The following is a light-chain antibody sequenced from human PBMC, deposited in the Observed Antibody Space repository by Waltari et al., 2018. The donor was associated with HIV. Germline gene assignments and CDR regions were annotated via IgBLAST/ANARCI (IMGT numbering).Light chain of an antibody. Sequence: DIVMTQSPDSLAVSLGERATINCKSTQSVLYSPNNKSYLAWYQQKPGQPPKLLIYWASTRESGVPDRFSGSGSGTDFTLTISSLQADDVAVYYCQQYYSTPPTFGQGTKVGIK. V-gene: IGKV4-1*01. CDR2: WAS. J-gene: IGKJ1*01. CDR1: QSVLYSPNNKSY. CDR3: QQYYSTPPT.